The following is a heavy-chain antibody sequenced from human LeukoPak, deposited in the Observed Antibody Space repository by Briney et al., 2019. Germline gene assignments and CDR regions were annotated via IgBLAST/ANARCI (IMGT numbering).Heavy chain of an antibody. Sequence: GASVKVSCKASGYTFTSYYMHWVRQAPGQGLEWMGIINPSGGSTSYAQKFQGRVTMTRDTSTSTVYMELSSLRSEDTAVYYCARDPVPYSGSYYFDYWGQGTLVTVSS. CDR3: ARDPVPYSGSYYFDY. V-gene: IGHV1-46*01. CDR2: INPSGGST. CDR1: GYTFTSYY. D-gene: IGHD1-26*01. J-gene: IGHJ4*02.